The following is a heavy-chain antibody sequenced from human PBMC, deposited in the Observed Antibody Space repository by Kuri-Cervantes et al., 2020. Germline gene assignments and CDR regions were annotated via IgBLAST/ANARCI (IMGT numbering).Heavy chain of an antibody. V-gene: IGHV3-21*01. CDR1: GFTVSSNY. J-gene: IGHJ6*02. CDR3: ARALGQSYDILTGYYTNYYYYGMDV. CDR2: ISSSSSYI. Sequence: GGSLRLSCAASGFTVSSNYMSWVRQAPGKGLEWVSSISSSSSYIYYADSVKGRFTISRDNAKNSLYLQMNSLRAEDTAVYYCARALGQSYDILTGYYTNYYYYGMDVWGQGTTVTVSS. D-gene: IGHD3-9*01.